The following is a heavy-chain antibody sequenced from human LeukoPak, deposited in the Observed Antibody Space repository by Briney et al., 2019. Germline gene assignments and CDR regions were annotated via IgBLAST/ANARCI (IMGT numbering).Heavy chain of an antibody. D-gene: IGHD7-27*01. V-gene: IGHV1-2*02. CDR3: ARTGDPAYDAFDI. CDR1: GYTFIDHY. CDR2: INPDSGAT. J-gene: IGHJ3*02. Sequence: ASVKVSCKASGYTFIDHYMHWVRQAPGQGLEWMGWINPDSGATNYAQKFQGGVTMTRDTSISTAYTELSGLRSDDTAVYYCARTGDPAYDAFDIWGQGTLVTVSS.